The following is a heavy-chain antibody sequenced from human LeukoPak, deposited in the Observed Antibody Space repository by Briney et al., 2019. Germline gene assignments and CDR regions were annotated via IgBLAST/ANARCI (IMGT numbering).Heavy chain of an antibody. V-gene: IGHV1-2*02. Sequence: ASVKVSCKASGYTFTGYYMHWVRQAPGQGLEWMGWINPNSGGTNYAQKFQGRVTMTRDTSISTAYMELSRLRSDDTAVYYCARDLVFITMIVVDIRVHFDYWGQGTLVTVSS. CDR1: GYTFTGYY. D-gene: IGHD3-22*01. CDR3: ARDLVFITMIVVDIRVHFDY. CDR2: INPNSGGT. J-gene: IGHJ4*02.